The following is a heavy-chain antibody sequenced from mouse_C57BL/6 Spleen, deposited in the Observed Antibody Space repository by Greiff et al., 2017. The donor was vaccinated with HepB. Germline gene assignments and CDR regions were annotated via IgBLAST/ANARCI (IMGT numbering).Heavy chain of an antibody. Sequence: VQLVESGAELARPGASVKLSCKASGYTFTSYGISWVKQRTGQGLEWIGEIYPRSGNTYYNEKFKGKATLTADKSSSTAYMELRSLTSEDSAVYFCANHYDEGDYAMDYWGQGTSVTVSS. V-gene: IGHV1-81*01. CDR1: GYTFTSYG. D-gene: IGHD1-2*01. CDR3: ANHYDEGDYAMDY. J-gene: IGHJ4*01. CDR2: IYPRSGNT.